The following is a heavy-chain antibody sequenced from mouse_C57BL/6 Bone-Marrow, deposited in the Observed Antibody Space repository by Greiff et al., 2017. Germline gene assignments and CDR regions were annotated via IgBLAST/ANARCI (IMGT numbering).Heavy chain of an antibody. CDR2: IDPENGDT. J-gene: IGHJ3*01. Sequence: EVQLQQSGAELVRPGASVKLSCTAPGFNIKDDYMHWVKQRPEQGLEWIGWIDPENGDTEYASKFQGKATITADTSSNTAYLQLSSLTSEDTAVYYCTTDYYSNYPAWFAYWGQGTLVTVSA. CDR1: GFNIKDDY. CDR3: TTDYYSNYPAWFAY. D-gene: IGHD2-5*01. V-gene: IGHV14-4*01.